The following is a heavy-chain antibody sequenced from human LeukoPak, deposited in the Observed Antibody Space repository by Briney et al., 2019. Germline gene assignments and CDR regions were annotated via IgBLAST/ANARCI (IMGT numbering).Heavy chain of an antibody. D-gene: IGHD6-13*01. Sequence: SETLSLTCTVSGGSISSYYWNWIRQPPGKGLEWIGYIYYSGTTNYNPSLKSRVTISVDTSKNQFSLKLSSVTAADTAVYYCARGVYIAAAKYGYWGQGTLVTVSS. CDR3: ARGVYIAAAKYGY. CDR2: IYYSGTT. J-gene: IGHJ4*02. V-gene: IGHV4-59*01. CDR1: GGSISSYY.